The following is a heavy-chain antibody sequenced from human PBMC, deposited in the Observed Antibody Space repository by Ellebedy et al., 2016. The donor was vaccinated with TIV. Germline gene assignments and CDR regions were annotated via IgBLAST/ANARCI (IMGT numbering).Heavy chain of an antibody. J-gene: IGHJ4*02. CDR3: ARGTQVAGSAYSLIDY. V-gene: IGHV3-7*03. Sequence: PGGSLRLSCAASGFTFSRFWMAWVRQAPGKGLEWVATINQGGSETYYVDSVKGRFTISRDNSKNSLYLQMNSLRADDTAVYYCARGTQVAGSAYSLIDYWGQGTLVTVSS. CDR2: INQGGSET. D-gene: IGHD6-19*01. CDR1: GFTFSRFW.